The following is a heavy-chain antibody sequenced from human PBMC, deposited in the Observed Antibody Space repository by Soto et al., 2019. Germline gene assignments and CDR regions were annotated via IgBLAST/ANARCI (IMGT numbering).Heavy chain of an antibody. D-gene: IGHD2-2*01. V-gene: IGHV4-34*01. J-gene: IGHJ6*03. CDR1: GGSFSGYY. CDR3: ARAGYCSSTSCHLPRYYYYYYMDV. CDR2: INHSGST. Sequence: SETLSLTCAVYGGSFSGYYWSWIRQPPGKGLEWIGEINHSGSTNYNPSLKSRVTISVDTSKNQFSLKLSSVTAADTAVYYCARAGYCSSTSCHLPRYYYYYYMDVWGKGTTVTVSS.